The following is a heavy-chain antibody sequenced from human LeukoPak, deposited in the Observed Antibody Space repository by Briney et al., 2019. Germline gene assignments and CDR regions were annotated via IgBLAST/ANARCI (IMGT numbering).Heavy chain of an antibody. D-gene: IGHD5-18*01. CDR2: ISYDGSNK. J-gene: IGHJ4*02. Sequence: GGSLRLSCAASGFTFSSYAMSWVRQAPGKGLEWVAVISYDGSNKYYADSVKGRFTISRDNSKNTLYLQMNSLRAEDTAVYYCAKDAAMVPDYWGQGTLVTVSS. CDR3: AKDAAMVPDY. V-gene: IGHV3-30*18. CDR1: GFTFSSYA.